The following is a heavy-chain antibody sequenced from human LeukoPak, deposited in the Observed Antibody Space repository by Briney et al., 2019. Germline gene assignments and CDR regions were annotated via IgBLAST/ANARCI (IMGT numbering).Heavy chain of an antibody. V-gene: IGHV3-23*01. J-gene: IGHJ4*02. Sequence: HPGGSLRLSCAASGFTFSIYAMTWARQAPGRGLEWVSVISGSGGSTYYADSLKGRFTISRDNSKNTLSLQMDTLGAEDTAVYYCARNWGLDYWGQGTLVTVSS. CDR2: ISGSGGST. CDR1: GFTFSIYA. CDR3: ARNWGLDY. D-gene: IGHD7-27*01.